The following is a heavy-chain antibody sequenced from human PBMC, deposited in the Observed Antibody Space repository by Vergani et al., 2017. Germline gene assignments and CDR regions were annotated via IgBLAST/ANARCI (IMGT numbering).Heavy chain of an antibody. CDR1: GFTFSDYY. Sequence: QVQLVESGGGLVKPGGSLRLSCAASGFTFSDYYMSWIRQAPGKGLEWIGYIYYSGSTNYNPSLKSRVTISVDTSKSQFSLKLSSVTAADTAGYYCARVNSSGYYFRVDAFNIGGQGTIVTVSS. CDR2: IYYSGST. CDR3: ARVNSSGYYFRVDAFNI. D-gene: IGHD3-22*01. J-gene: IGHJ3*02. V-gene: IGHV4-59*01.